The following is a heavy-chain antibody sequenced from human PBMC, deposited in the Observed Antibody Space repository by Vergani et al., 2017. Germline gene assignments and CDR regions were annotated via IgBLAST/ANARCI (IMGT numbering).Heavy chain of an antibody. D-gene: IGHD1-1*01. CDR1: EYSFGNYW. Sequence: EVELVQSGPEMRNPGESLKISCKGSEYSFGNYWIGWVRQMPGKGLEWMGIIYPADSDTRYSPSFQGQVTISADKSISTAFLPWDSLKASDTALYYCARHTTYTDSWGQGTLVTVSS. J-gene: IGHJ4*02. CDR2: IYPADSDT. V-gene: IGHV5-51*01. CDR3: ARHTTYTDS.